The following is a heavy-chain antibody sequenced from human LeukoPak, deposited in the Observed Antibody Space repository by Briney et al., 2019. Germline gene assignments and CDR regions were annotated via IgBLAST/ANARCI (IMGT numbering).Heavy chain of an antibody. J-gene: IGHJ4*02. CDR3: ANHIAAAVSRPVFDY. CDR2: IWYDGSNK. V-gene: IGHV3-33*06. D-gene: IGHD6-13*01. Sequence: PGGSLRLSCAASGFTFSSYGMHWVRQAPGKGLEWVAVIWYDGSNKYYADSVKGRFTISRDNSKNTLYLQMNSLRAEDTAVYYCANHIAAAVSRPVFDYWGQGTLVTVSS. CDR1: GFTFSSYG.